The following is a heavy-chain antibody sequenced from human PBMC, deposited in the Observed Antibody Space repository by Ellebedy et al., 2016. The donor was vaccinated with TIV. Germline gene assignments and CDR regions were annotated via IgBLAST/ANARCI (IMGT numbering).Heavy chain of an antibody. CDR2: MFHSGST. CDR3: ARDGAGRWYY. CDR1: GSSISSGYY. V-gene: IGHV4-38-2*02. Sequence: MPSETLSLTCSVSGSSISSGYYWGWIQQPPGRGLEWLGSMFHSGSTYYSPSLKSRVTISVDTSKNQLSLRLSSVTAADTAVYYCARDGAGRWYYWGPGTLVTVSS. J-gene: IGHJ4*02. D-gene: IGHD4-23*01.